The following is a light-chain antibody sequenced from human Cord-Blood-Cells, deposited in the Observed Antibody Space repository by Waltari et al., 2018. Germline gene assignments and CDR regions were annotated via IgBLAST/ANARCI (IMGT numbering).Light chain of an antibody. V-gene: IGKV1-9*01. J-gene: IGKJ5*01. Sequence: DIQLTQSPSFLSASVGDRVTITCLASQGISSYLAWYQQKPGKAPNLLIYAASTLQSGVPSRFSCSGSGTEFTLTISSLQPEDFATYYCQQLNSYPITFGQGTRLEIK. CDR1: QGISSY. CDR3: QQLNSYPIT. CDR2: AAS.